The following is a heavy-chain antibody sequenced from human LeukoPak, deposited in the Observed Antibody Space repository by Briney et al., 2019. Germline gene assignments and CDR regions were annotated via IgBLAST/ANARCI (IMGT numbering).Heavy chain of an antibody. CDR1: GFTFSDYS. V-gene: IGHV3-48*02. D-gene: IGHD3-22*01. Sequence: GGSLRLSCAASGFTFSDYSMDWVRQAPGKGLEWVPYISDTGHAIYYADSVKGRFIISRDNAKNSLYLQTNSLRDEDTAVYYCARDGYPGGDYWGQGTLVTVSS. J-gene: IGHJ4*02. CDR2: ISDTGHAI. CDR3: ARDGYPGGDY.